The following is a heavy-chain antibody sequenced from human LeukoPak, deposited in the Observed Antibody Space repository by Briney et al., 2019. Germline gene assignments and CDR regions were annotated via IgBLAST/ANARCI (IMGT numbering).Heavy chain of an antibody. Sequence: PGGSLRLSCSASGFTFSNYKMNWVRQAPGKGLEWVSSVSSSSSYIYYADSVKGRFTISRDNAKNSLFLQMNSLRAEDTAVYYCARERLVVVGDSYYYYGMVVWGQGTTVTVSS. CDR3: ARERLVVVGDSYYYYGMVV. V-gene: IGHV3-21*01. D-gene: IGHD2-2*01. CDR1: GFTFSNYK. J-gene: IGHJ6*02. CDR2: VSSSSSYI.